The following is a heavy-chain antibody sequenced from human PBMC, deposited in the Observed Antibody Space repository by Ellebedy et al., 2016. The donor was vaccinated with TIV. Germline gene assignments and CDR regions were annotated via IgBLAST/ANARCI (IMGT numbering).Heavy chain of an antibody. V-gene: IGHV4-59*01. Sequence: MPSETLSLTCTVSGGSISTYYWSWIRQPPGKGLEWSGYIYYSGSTNYNPSLKSRVTISVDTSKNQFSLKLSSVTAADTAVYYCASREMARIEAFDIWGQGTMVTVSS. J-gene: IGHJ3*02. CDR2: IYYSGST. CDR1: GGSISTYY. D-gene: IGHD5-24*01. CDR3: ASREMARIEAFDI.